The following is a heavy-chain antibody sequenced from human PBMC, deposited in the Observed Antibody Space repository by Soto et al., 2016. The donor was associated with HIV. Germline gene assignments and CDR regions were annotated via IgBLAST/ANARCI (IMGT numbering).Heavy chain of an antibody. Sequence: EVQLVESGGGLVQPGGSLRLSCAASGFTFSSYWMHWVRQAPGKGLVWVSRINSDGSSTSYADSVKGRFTISRDNAKNTLYLQMNSLRAEDTAVYYCASGRYCSGGSCYYYYGMDVWGQGTTVTVSS. CDR2: INSDGSST. J-gene: IGHJ6*02. V-gene: IGHV3-74*01. CDR3: ASGRYCSGGSCYYYYGMDV. CDR1: GFTFSSYW. D-gene: IGHD2-15*01.